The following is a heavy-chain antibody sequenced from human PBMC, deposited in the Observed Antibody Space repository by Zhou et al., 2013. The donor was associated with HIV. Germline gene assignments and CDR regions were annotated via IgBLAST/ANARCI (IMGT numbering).Heavy chain of an antibody. V-gene: IGHV1-2*02. J-gene: IGHJ6*02. CDR1: GYTFTGYY. CDR3: ARALPRYCSGGSCYSSLYYGMDV. D-gene: IGHD2-15*01. Sequence: QVQLVQSGAEVKKPGASVKVSCKASGYTFTGYYMHWVRQAPGQGLEWMGWINPNSGGTNYAQKFQGRVTMTRDTSISTAYMELSRLRSDDTAVYYCARALPRYCSGGSCYSSLYYGMDVWGQGTTVTVSS. CDR2: INPNSGGT.